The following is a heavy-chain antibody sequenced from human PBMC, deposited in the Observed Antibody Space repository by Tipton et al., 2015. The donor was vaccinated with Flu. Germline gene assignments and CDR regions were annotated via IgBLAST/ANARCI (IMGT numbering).Heavy chain of an antibody. D-gene: IGHD2-2*01. J-gene: IGHJ2*01. CDR3: ARIPNLPADVMSYQLWFFDF. CDR2: IYHTGST. CDR1: GDSISGSYY. V-gene: IGHV4-38-2*01. Sequence: TLSLTCSVSGDSISGSYYWGWIRQAPGKGLEWIGNIYHTGSTNFNPSLRSRVTMSVDTSKNQFSLKMTSVTAADTAVYYCARIPNLPADVMSYQLWFFDFWGRGTLVTVSS.